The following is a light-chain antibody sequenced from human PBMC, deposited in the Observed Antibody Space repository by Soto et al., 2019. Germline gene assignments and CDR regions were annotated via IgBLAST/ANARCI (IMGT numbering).Light chain of an antibody. CDR1: QSVSSSY. V-gene: IGKV3-20*01. Sequence: EIVLTQSPDTLSLSPGERATLSCRASQSVSSSYLAWYQQTPGQAPRLLIYGTSNRATGIPDRFSGSGSGTDFTLTISRLEPEDFAVYYCQQYGNSRWTFGQGTKVXIK. CDR2: GTS. CDR3: QQYGNSRWT. J-gene: IGKJ1*01.